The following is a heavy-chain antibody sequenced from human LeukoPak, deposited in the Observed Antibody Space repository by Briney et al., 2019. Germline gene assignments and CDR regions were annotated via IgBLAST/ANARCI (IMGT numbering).Heavy chain of an antibody. CDR1: GFTFNKYW. CDR3: ARDNRVVPAAMAFDAFDI. CDR2: ISSSSSTI. V-gene: IGHV3-48*01. J-gene: IGHJ3*02. D-gene: IGHD2-2*01. Sequence: PGGSLRLSCAASGFTFNKYWMSWVRQAPGKGLEWVSYISSSSSTIYYADSVKGRFTISRDNAKNSLYLQMNSLRAEDTAVYYCARDNRVVPAAMAFDAFDIWGQGTMVTVSS.